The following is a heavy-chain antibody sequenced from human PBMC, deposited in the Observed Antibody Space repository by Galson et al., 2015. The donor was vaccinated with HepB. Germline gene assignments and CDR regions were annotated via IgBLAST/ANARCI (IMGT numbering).Heavy chain of an antibody. CDR1: GFTFSSYG. D-gene: IGHD1-26*01. CDR3: AKDLNAGATSLLRY. J-gene: IGHJ4*02. V-gene: IGHV3-30*18. CDR2: ISYDGSNK. Sequence: SLRLSCAASGFTFSSYGMHWVRQAPGKGLEWVAVISYDGSNKYYADSVKGRFTISRDNSKNTLYLQMNSLRAEDTAVYYCAKDLNAGATSLLRYWGQGTLVTVSS.